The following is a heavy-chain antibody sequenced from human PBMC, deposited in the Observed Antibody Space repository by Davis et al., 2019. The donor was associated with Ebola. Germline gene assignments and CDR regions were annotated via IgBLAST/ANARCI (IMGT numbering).Heavy chain of an antibody. CDR2: IYYSGST. D-gene: IGHD4-23*01. Sequence: SETLSLTCTVSGGSISNYYWSWIRQSPGKGLEWIAYIYYSGSTSYNPSLKSRVTISVDTSEHQFSLKLTSVTAADTAVYYCARHTSYGGKTWFDPWGQGTLVAVSS. CDR1: GGSISNYY. J-gene: IGHJ5*02. V-gene: IGHV4-59*08. CDR3: ARHTSYGGKTWFDP.